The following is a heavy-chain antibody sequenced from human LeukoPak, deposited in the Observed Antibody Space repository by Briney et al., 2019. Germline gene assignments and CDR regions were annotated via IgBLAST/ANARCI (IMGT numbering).Heavy chain of an antibody. Sequence: ASVKVSCKASGYTFTGYYMHWVRQAPGQGLEWMGWINPNSGGTNYAQKFQGRVTMTRDTSISTAYMELSRLRSDDTAVYYCARDLSTVTTSREPTTGGDYWGQGTLVTVSS. J-gene: IGHJ4*02. CDR3: ARDLSTVTTSREPTTGGDY. D-gene: IGHD4-11*01. V-gene: IGHV1-2*02. CDR1: GYTFTGYY. CDR2: INPNSGGT.